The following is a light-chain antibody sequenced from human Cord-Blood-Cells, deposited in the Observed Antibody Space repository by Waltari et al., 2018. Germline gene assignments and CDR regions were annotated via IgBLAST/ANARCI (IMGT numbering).Light chain of an antibody. J-gene: IGLJ3*02. CDR1: SSDVGGYDY. CDR3: CSYAGSNWV. V-gene: IGLV2-11*01. CDR2: DVR. Sequence: QPALTHPRSVHGSAGQSVTISCTGTSSDVGGYDYVSRYHQHPGKAPKLMIYDVRKPPSGVPDRFSCSKSGNTASLTISGLQAEDEADYYCCSYAGSNWVFGGGTKLTVL.